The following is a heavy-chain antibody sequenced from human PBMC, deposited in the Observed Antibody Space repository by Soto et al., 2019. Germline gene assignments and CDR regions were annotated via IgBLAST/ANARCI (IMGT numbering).Heavy chain of an antibody. J-gene: IGHJ4*02. CDR2: ISGSGANT. CDR3: VRERSGYSYADS. Sequence: GALRLSCAASGFTFSSYAMSWVRQAPGKGLEWVSAISGSGANTYYTDSVKGRFTISRDNFKNTLYLQMNSLRAEDSAMFYCVRERSGYSYADSWGQGTLVTVSS. D-gene: IGHD5-18*01. CDR1: GFTFSSYA. V-gene: IGHV3-23*01.